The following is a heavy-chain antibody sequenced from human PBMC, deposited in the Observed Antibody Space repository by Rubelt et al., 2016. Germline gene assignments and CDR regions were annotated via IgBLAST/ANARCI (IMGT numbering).Heavy chain of an antibody. CDR2: IWYDGSNK. CDR3: SNSLND. CDR1: GFTFSSYG. D-gene: IGHD2-8*01. Sequence: GGGVVQPGRSLRLSCAASGFTFSSYGMHWVRQAPGKGLEWVAVIWYDGSNKYYADSVKGRFTISRDNAKNSLYLEMNSLRAEDTAIYYCSNSLNDWGQGTLVTVSS. J-gene: IGHJ4*02. V-gene: IGHV3-33*03.